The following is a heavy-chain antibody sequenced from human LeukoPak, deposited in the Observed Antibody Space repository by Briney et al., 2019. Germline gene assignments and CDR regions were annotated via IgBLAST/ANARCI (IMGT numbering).Heavy chain of an antibody. V-gene: IGHV1-69*04. CDR3: ARDRYCSSTSCLYWFDP. D-gene: IGHD2-2*01. Sequence: SVTVSCKASGGTFSSYAVSWVRQAPGQGLEWMGRIIPILGIANYAQKFQGRVTITADKSTSTAYMELSSLRSEDTAVYYCARDRYCSSTSCLYWFDPWGQGTLVTVSS. J-gene: IGHJ5*02. CDR1: GGTFSSYA. CDR2: IIPILGIA.